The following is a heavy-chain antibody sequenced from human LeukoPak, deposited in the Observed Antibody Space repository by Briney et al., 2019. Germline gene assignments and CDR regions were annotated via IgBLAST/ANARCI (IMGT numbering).Heavy chain of an antibody. Sequence: WETLSLTCTVSGGSMNYYWSWVRQPLRKGLEWIGYIYHSGHTYYNPSFQSRVPISLDTSNNRFSLKLASVTAADTAVYYCARLDVDSDFYYFMDVWGKGTTVAVSS. CDR3: ARLDVDSDFYYFMDV. CDR1: GGSMNYY. V-gene: IGHV4-59*01. J-gene: IGHJ6*03. D-gene: IGHD5-12*01. CDR2: IYHSGHT.